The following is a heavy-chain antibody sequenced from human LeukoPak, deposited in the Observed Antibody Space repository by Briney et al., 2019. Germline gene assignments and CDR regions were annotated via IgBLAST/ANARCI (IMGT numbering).Heavy chain of an antibody. V-gene: IGHV4-34*01. CDR3: ARLRPINKNYDILTGWGRGYYYYYYMDV. J-gene: IGHJ6*03. CDR2: INHSGST. CDR1: GGSFSGYY. D-gene: IGHD3-9*01. Sequence: IPSETLSLTCAAYGGSFSGYYWSWIRQPPGKGLEWMGEINHSGSTNYNPSLKSRVTISVDTSKNQFSLKLSSVTAADTAVYYCARLRPINKNYDILTGWGRGYYYYYYMDVWGKGTAVTISS.